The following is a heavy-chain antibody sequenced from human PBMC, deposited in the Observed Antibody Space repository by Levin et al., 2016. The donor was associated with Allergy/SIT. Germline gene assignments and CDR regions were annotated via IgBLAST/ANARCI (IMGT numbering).Heavy chain of an antibody. D-gene: IGHD4-17*01. V-gene: IGHV1-24*01. CDR3: ARELRGGFFDY. Sequence: ASVKVSCKVTGYTLTELSIHWVRQAPGKGLEWMGGFDREDGETIYAQKFQGRVTMTEDTSTETAYMELISLRSEDTAVYYCARELRGGFFDYCGQGTLVTVSS. CDR1: GYTLTELS. CDR2: FDREDGET. J-gene: IGHJ4*02.